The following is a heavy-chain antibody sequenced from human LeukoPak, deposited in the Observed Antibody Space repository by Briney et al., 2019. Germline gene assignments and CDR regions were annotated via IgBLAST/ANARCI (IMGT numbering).Heavy chain of an antibody. CDR1: GGTFSSYA. Sequence: AASAEVSCKASGGTFSSYAISWVRQAPGQGLEWMGRIIPILGIANYAQKFQGRVTITADKSTSTAYMELSSLRSEDTAVYYCARESVSDLPRGYSYGHGLGYWGQGTLVTVSS. CDR3: ARESVSDLPRGYSYGHGLGY. D-gene: IGHD5-18*01. J-gene: IGHJ4*02. CDR2: IIPILGIA. V-gene: IGHV1-69*04.